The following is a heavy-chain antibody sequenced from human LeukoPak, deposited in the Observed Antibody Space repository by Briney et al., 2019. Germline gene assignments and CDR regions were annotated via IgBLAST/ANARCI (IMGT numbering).Heavy chain of an antibody. V-gene: IGHV1-24*01. D-gene: IGHD3-22*01. CDR2: FDPEDGET. CDR1: GYTFTGYY. CDR3: ATDKYYYDSSGYYRGAFDI. J-gene: IGHJ3*02. Sequence: ASVKVSCKASGYTFTGYYMHWVRQAPGKGLEWMGGFDPEDGETIYAQKFQGRVTMTEDTSTDTAYMELSSLRSEDTAVYYCATDKYYYDSSGYYRGAFDIWGQGTMVTVSS.